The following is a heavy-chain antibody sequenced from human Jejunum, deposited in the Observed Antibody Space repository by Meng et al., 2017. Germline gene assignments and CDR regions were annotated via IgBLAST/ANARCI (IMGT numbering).Heavy chain of an antibody. V-gene: IGHV1-3*04. CDR1: GFAFSRYV. J-gene: IGHJ4*02. Sequence: QVQVGQAGGGVKRPGASVTVSCKTSGFAFSRYVIHWVRQAPGQRLEWMGWINTVNANTRYSEKFQGRVTITRDTSASTAYMELSSLTSEDTAVYYCARVKYSGYDPFDSWGQGTLVTVSS. CDR2: INTVNANT. CDR3: ARVKYSGYDPFDS. D-gene: IGHD5-12*01.